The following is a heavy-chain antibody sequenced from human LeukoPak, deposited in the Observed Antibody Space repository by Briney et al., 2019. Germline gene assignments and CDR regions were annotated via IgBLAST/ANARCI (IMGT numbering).Heavy chain of an antibody. CDR1: GFTVSNNY. D-gene: IGHD3-9*01. J-gene: IGHJ4*02. V-gene: IGHV3-66*01. CDR2: IYSGGST. Sequence: PGGSLRLSCAASGFTVSNNYMSWVRQAPGKGLVSVSVIYSGGSTYYADSVKGRFTISRDKSENTLYLQMNSLRAEDTAVYYCARYPPILSPVAPHWGQGALVTVSS. CDR3: ARYPPILSPVAPH.